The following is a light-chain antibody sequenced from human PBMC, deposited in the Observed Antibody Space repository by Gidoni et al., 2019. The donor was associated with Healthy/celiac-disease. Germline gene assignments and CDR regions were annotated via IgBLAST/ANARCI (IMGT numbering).Light chain of an antibody. J-gene: IGKJ2*01. Sequence: DIQLTQSPSSLSASVGDRVTLTCRASQSISSYLNWYQQKPGKAPKLMIYAASSLQSGVPSRCSGSGSGTDFTLTSSSLQPEDFATYYWQQSYSTLYTFGQGTKLEIK. CDR3: QQSYSTLYT. CDR1: QSISSY. CDR2: AAS. V-gene: IGKV1-39*01.